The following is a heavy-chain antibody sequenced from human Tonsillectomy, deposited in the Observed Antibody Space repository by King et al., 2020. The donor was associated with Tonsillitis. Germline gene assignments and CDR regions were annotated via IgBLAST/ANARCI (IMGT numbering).Heavy chain of an antibody. CDR1: GYTFTSYY. D-gene: IGHD1-26*01. CDR2: INPSGGST. CDR3: ARDAVGQNWFDP. V-gene: IGHV1-46*01. Sequence: QLVQSGAEVKKPGASVKVSCKASGYTFTSYYMHWVRQAPGQGLEWMGLINPSGGSTSYAQKFQGRVTMTRDTSTSTVYMELSSLRSEDTAVYYCARDAVGQNWFDPWGQGTLVTVSS. J-gene: IGHJ5*02.